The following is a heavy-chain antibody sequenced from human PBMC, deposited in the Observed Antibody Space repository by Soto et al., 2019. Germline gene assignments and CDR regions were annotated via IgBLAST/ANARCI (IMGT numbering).Heavy chain of an antibody. D-gene: IGHD7-27*01. CDR1: GFAFDEYG. CDR2: VNWNSDII. V-gene: IGHV3-9*01. Sequence: EVQLVESGGGLVQPGRSLRVSCAASGFAFDEYGMHWVRQAPGKGLEWVSGVNWNSDIIGYSDSVKGRFTSYRDNAKNSLYLQMNSLRAEDTALYYCAKDRGGEKDHSDGMDVWGLGTMVTVSS. CDR3: AKDRGGEKDHSDGMDV. J-gene: IGHJ6*02.